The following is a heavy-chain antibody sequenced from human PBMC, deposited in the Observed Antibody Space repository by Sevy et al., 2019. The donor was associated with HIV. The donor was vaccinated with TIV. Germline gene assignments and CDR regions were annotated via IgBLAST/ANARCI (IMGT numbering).Heavy chain of an antibody. Sequence: ASVKVSCKASGGTFSSYAISWVRQAPGQGLEWMGGIIPIFGTANYGEKFQGRVTITADESTSTAYMELSSLRSEDTAVYYCARGYCSGGSCYRYLFNFDYWGQGTLVTVSS. CDR1: GGTFSSYA. CDR3: ARGYCSGGSCYRYLFNFDY. CDR2: IIPIFGTA. J-gene: IGHJ4*02. V-gene: IGHV1-69*13. D-gene: IGHD2-15*01.